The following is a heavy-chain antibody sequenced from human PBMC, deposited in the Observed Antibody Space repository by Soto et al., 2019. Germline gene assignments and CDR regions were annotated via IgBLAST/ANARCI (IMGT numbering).Heavy chain of an antibody. CDR1: GFTFSNFW. Sequence: EVQVVESGGGLVQPGGSLRLSCAASGFTFSNFWVHWVRQAPGKGLVWVSRVNTDGTYTSSADSVKGRCTISRDNAQNTLYRQMNSLRAEDTAVYYCARAHSRNYGLLDYWGQGTLVTVSS. D-gene: IGHD4-4*01. CDR3: ARAHSRNYGLLDY. CDR2: VNTDGTYT. V-gene: IGHV3-74*01. J-gene: IGHJ4*02.